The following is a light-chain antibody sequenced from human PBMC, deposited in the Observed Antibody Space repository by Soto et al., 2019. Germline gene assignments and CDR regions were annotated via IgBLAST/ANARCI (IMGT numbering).Light chain of an antibody. J-gene: IGKJ1*01. Sequence: EIVLTQSPGTLSLSPGEGATLSCRVSQSVGGTFLAWYQQKGGQAPRLLIHGASNRATGIPDRFSGSGSGTDFTLTISRLDPEDFAVYYCQQYGGSPRTFGQGTKVEVE. CDR2: GAS. CDR1: QSVGGTF. V-gene: IGKV3-20*01. CDR3: QQYGGSPRT.